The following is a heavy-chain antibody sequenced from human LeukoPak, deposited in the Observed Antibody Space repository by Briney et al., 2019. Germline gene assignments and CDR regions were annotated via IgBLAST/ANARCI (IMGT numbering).Heavy chain of an antibody. V-gene: IGHV3-53*01. CDR3: ARDSTFYGDALDI. D-gene: IGHD3-3*02. Sequence: PGGSLRLSCAASGFTVSSNYMSWVRQAPGKGLEWVSVIYSGGSTYYADSVKGRFTISRDNSKNTLYLQMNSLRAEDTAVYYCARDSTFYGDALDIWGQGTMVTVSS. J-gene: IGHJ3*02. CDR1: GFTVSSNY. CDR2: IYSGGST.